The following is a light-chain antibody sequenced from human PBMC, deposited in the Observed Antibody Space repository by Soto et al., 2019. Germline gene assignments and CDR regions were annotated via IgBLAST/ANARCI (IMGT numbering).Light chain of an antibody. V-gene: IGKV3-20*01. Sequence: EIVMTQSPATLSVSPGESATLSCRASQSVSSNLAWYQQKPGQAPRPLIYGASSRATGIPDRFSGSGSGTDFTLTISRLEPEDFAVYYCQQYGSSITFGPGTKVDIK. CDR3: QQYGSSIT. CDR1: QSVSSN. CDR2: GAS. J-gene: IGKJ3*01.